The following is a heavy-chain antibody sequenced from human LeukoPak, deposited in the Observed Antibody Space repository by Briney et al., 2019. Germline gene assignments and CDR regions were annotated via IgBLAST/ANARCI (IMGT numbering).Heavy chain of an antibody. CDR3: AKDPPRVITGTIFDDWFDP. D-gene: IGHD1-7*01. CDR2: ISGSGGST. J-gene: IGHJ5*02. Sequence: GGSLRLSCAASGFTFSSYAMSWVRQAPGKGLEWVSAISGSGGSTYYADSVKGRFTISRDNSKNTLYLQMNSLRAEDTAVYYCAKDPPRVITGTIFDDWFDPWGQGTLVTVSS. CDR1: GFTFSSYA. V-gene: IGHV3-23*01.